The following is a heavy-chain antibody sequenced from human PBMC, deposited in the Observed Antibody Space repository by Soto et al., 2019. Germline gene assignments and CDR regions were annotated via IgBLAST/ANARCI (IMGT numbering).Heavy chain of an antibody. CDR1: GLTSGTSS. Sequence: SLPVSCKASGLTSGTSSINWVRQAPGQRPEWMGNILPIFGTADYAQKFQDRVTITADKSTNTAYMELRSLFSEDTAVFYCARGHEYGGNSDAFDIWGQGTVVTVSS. V-gene: IGHV1-69*06. J-gene: IGHJ3*02. CDR3: ARGHEYGGNSDAFDI. CDR2: ILPIFGTA. D-gene: IGHD4-17*01.